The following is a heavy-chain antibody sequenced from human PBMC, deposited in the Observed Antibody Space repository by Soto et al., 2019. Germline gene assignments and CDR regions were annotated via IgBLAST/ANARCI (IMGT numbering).Heavy chain of an antibody. CDR1: GLIVSSNY. V-gene: IGHV3-53*02. J-gene: IGHJ3*02. CDR3: ARDRPGDEGDGFHT. Sequence: EVQLVETGGGLIQPGGSLRLSCAASGLIVSSNYMNWVRQAPGKGLEWVSVLYSGGSTHYAGSVKGRFITARDNSKNTLYHQTNSLIAEDTAVYYCARDRPGDEGDGFHTWGHGTMVTVSS. D-gene: IGHD3-10*01. CDR2: LYSGGST.